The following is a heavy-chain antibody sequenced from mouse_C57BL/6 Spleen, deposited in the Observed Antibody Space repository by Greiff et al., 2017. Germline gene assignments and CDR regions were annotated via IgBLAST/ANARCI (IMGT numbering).Heavy chain of an antibody. CDR1: GYTFSSSW. Sequence: QVQLQQSGPELVKPGASVKISCKASGYTFSSSWMNWVKQRPGKGLEWIGRIYPGDGDTNYNGKFKGKATLTADKSSSTAYMQLSSLTSEDSAVYFCARAREKEAMDYWGQGTSVTVSS. CDR3: ARAREKEAMDY. V-gene: IGHV1-82*01. CDR2: IYPGDGDT. J-gene: IGHJ4*01.